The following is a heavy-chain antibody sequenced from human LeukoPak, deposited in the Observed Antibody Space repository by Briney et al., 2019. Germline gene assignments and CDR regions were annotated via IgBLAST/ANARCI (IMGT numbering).Heavy chain of an antibody. J-gene: IGHJ4*02. CDR3: AKILQWLVRNRAFDY. Sequence: PGESLRLSCTASGFTFFTYSMNWVRQAPGKGLEWVSSISGDSRYIYYADSVKGRFTISRDNFRNTLYLQMNSLRAEDTAVYYCAKILQWLVRNRAFDYWGQGTLVTVSS. V-gene: IGHV3-21*04. CDR1: GFTFFTYS. CDR2: ISGDSRYI. D-gene: IGHD6-19*01.